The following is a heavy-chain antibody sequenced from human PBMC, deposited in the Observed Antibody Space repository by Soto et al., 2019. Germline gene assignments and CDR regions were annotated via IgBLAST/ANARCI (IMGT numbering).Heavy chain of an antibody. V-gene: IGHV3-23*01. CDR1: GFTFSSYA. J-gene: IGHJ3*02. CDR2: ISGSGGST. Sequence: GGSLRLPCAASGFTFSSYAMSWVRQAPGKGLEWVSAISGSGGSTYYADSVKGRFTISRDNSKNTLYLQMNSLRAEDTAVYYCAKGSYYYGSGSYAFDIWGQGTMVTVSS. CDR3: AKGSYYYGSGSYAFDI. D-gene: IGHD3-10*01.